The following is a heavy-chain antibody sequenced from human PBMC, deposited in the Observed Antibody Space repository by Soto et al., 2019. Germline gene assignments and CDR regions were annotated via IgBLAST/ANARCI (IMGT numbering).Heavy chain of an antibody. Sequence: GESLKISCNGSGYSFTSYWMSWVRQMPGKGLEWMGRIDPSDSYTNYSPSFQGHVTISADKSISTAYLQWSSLKASDTAMYYCAREGNLEYSSSSSGYYYYYYGIDVWGQGTTVTVSS. V-gene: IGHV5-10-1*01. J-gene: IGHJ6*02. CDR3: AREGNLEYSSSSSGYYYYYYGIDV. CDR1: GYSFTSYW. D-gene: IGHD6-6*01. CDR2: IDPSDSYT.